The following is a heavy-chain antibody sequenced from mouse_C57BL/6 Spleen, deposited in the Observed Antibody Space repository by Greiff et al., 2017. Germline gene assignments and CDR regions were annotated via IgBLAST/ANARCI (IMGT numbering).Heavy chain of an antibody. CDR3: ARTYGSSWGYAMDY. D-gene: IGHD1-1*01. J-gene: IGHJ4*01. CDR2: ISYDGSN. CDR1: GYSITSGYY. Sequence: VQLKQSGPGLVKPSQSLSLTCSVTGYSITSGYYWNWIRKFPGNKLEWMGYISYDGSNNYNPSLKNRISLTRDTPKNQFFLKLNSVTTEDTAAYYCARTYGSSWGYAMDYWGQGTSVTVSS. V-gene: IGHV3-6*01.